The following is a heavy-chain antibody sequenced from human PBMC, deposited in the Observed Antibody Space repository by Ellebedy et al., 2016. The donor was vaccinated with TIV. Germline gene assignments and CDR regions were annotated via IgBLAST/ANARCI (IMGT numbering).Heavy chain of an antibody. Sequence: GGSLRLXCAASGFTVSSNYISWVRQAPGKGLEWVSSISTGGANIYYAASVKGRFIISRDNARNSLYLQMNSLRADDTAIYYCAKDRAYYTSGKGTYYFDLWGQGTQVTVSS. CDR3: AKDRAYYTSGKGTYYFDL. V-gene: IGHV3-21*04. D-gene: IGHD3-10*01. CDR2: ISTGGANI. CDR1: GFTVSSNY. J-gene: IGHJ4*02.